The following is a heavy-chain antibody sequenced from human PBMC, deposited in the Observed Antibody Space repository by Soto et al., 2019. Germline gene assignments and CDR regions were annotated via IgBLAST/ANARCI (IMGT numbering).Heavy chain of an antibody. D-gene: IGHD3-22*01. V-gene: IGHV4-61*01. CDR3: ARSMFYSDDTNYSPFEY. Sequence: SETLSLTCTVSGGSVSSGNYYLSWIRQPPGKGLEWIGYFYYTGSINYNPSLKSQVTIFIDASKNQFSLRLSSVTAADTAVYYCARSMFYSDDTNYSPFEYWGQGTLVTVSS. CDR2: FYYTGSI. J-gene: IGHJ4*02. CDR1: GGSVSSGNYY.